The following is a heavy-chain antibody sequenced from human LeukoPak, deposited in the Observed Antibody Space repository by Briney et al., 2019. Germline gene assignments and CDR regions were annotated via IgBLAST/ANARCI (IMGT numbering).Heavy chain of an antibody. J-gene: IGHJ5*02. CDR1: DGSISSYY. CDR2: IYSSGST. D-gene: IGHD3-22*01. CDR3: ARDRYDSVYNWFDP. V-gene: IGHV4-4*07. Sequence: SETLSLTCTVSDGSISSYYWSWLRQPAGKGLEWIGRIYSSGSTNYNPSLKSRVTMSVDTSKNQFSLKLSSVTAADTAVYYCARDRYDSVYNWFDPWGQGTLVTVSS.